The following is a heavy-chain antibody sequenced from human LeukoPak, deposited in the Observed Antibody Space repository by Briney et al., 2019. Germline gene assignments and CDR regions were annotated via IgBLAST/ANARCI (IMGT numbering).Heavy chain of an antibody. V-gene: IGHV3-74*01. CDR3: ARGSDTSSWYGAFDI. CDR1: GFTFSSYA. D-gene: IGHD6-13*01. J-gene: IGHJ3*02. CDR2: IDTDGSST. Sequence: VGSLRLSCAASGFTFSSYAMCWVRQTPGKGLVWVSRIDTDGSSTSYADSVKGRFTISRDNTKNTLYLQMNSLRVEDTAVYYCARGSDTSSWYGAFDIWGQGTMVTVSS.